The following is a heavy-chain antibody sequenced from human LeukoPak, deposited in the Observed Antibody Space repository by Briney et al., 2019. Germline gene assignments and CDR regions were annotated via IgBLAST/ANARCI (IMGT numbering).Heavy chain of an antibody. CDR2: INHSGSA. D-gene: IGHD3-22*01. V-gene: IGHV4-34*01. Sequence: SETPSLTCAVYGGSFSGYYWSWIRQPPGKGLEWIGEINHSGSANYNPSLKSRVTISVDTSKNQFSLKLSSVTAADTAVYYCARGLGYYYDSSGYSEYFQHWGQGTLVTVSS. CDR3: ARGLGYYYDSSGYSEYFQH. J-gene: IGHJ1*01. CDR1: GGSFSGYY.